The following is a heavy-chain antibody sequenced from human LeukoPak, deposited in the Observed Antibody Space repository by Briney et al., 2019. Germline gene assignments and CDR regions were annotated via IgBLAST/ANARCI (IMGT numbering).Heavy chain of an antibody. CDR1: GFTFSGYN. J-gene: IGHJ4*02. V-gene: IGHV3-21*01. CDR2: ISSSSSSYI. D-gene: IGHD2-15*01. CDR3: ARDAVVVVAASGPGYYFDY. Sequence: GGSLRLSCAASGFTFSGYNMNWVRQAPGKGLEWVSSISSSSSSYIYYADSVKGRFTISRDNAKNSLYLQMNSLRAEATAVYYCARDAVVVVAASGPGYYFDYWGQGTLVTVSS.